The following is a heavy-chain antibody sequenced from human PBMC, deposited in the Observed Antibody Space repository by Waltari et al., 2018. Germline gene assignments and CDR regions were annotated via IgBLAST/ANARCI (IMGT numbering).Heavy chain of an antibody. J-gene: IGHJ5*02. Sequence: QVQLQQWGAGLLKPSETLSLTCAVYGGSFSGDYWSWIRQPPGKGLEWIGEINHSGSTNYNPSLKSRVTISVDTSKNQFSRKLSAVTAADTAVYYCARGKQLVHNWFDPWGQGTLVTVSS. V-gene: IGHV4-34*01. CDR1: GGSFSGDY. D-gene: IGHD6-13*01. CDR3: ARGKQLVHNWFDP. CDR2: INHSGST.